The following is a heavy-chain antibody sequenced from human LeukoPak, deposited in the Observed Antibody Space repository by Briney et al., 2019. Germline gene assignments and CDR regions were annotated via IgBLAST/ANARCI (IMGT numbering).Heavy chain of an antibody. D-gene: IGHD3-10*01. CDR3: ARASPRSGVFDY. V-gene: IGHV4-4*07. CDR1: GGSISNYY. CDR2: IYTSGST. J-gene: IGHJ4*02. Sequence: SETLSLTCTVSGGSISNYYWTWIRQPAGKGLEWIGRIYTSGSTNYNPSLKSRVTMSVDTSNNQFSLKLNSVTATDTAVYYCARASPRSGVFDYWGQGTLVTVSP.